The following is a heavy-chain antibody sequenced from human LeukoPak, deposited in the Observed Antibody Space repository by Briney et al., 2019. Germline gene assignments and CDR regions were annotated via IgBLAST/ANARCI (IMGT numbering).Heavy chain of an antibody. CDR3: AKDKGSWRGSLYYFVY. D-gene: IGHD1-26*01. V-gene: IGHV3-23*01. J-gene: IGHJ4*02. CDR2: ISGSGGST. Sequence: PGGSLRLSCAASGFTFSSYAMSWVRQAPGKGLEWVSAISGSGGSTYYADSVKGRFTTSRDNSKNTLYLQMNSLRAEDTAVYYCAKDKGSWRGSLYYFVYWGQGTLVTVSS. CDR1: GFTFSSYA.